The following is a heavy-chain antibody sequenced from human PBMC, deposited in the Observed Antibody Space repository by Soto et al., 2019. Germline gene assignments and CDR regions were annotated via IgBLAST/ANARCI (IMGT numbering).Heavy chain of an antibody. J-gene: IGHJ4*02. D-gene: IGHD6-19*01. CDR1: GGTFSSYA. CDR3: ARELSEYSSGWFYFDY. V-gene: IGHV1-69*01. Sequence: QVQLVQSGAEVKKPGSSVKVSCKASGGTFSSYAISWVRQAPGQGLEGMGGIIPIFGTANYAQKFQGRVTITADESTSTAYMELSSLRSEDTAVYYCARELSEYSSGWFYFDYWGQGTLVTVSS. CDR2: IIPIFGTA.